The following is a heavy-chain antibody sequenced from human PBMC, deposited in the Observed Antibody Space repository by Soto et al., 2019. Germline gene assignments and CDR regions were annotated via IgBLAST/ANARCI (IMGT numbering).Heavy chain of an antibody. CDR3: VRDSHGDY. V-gene: IGHV3-74*01. J-gene: IGHJ4*02. CDR2: IDHDGPT. Sequence: EVQLVESGGGLVQPGGSLRLSCAGSGFIFSNYWMHWVRQAPGKGLEWVSRIDHDGPTDYAASVRGRFTIPRDNAENTLYLQMNSLRPEDTAVYYCVRDSHGDYWGQGTLVTVSS. CDR1: GFIFSNYW.